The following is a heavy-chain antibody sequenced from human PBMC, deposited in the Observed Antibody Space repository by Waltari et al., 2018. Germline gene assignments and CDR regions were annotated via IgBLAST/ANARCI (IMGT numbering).Heavy chain of an antibody. CDR2: IYHSGST. CDR3: ARPDSSGSPGAVDY. D-gene: IGHD3-22*01. J-gene: IGHJ4*02. CDR1: GYSISSGYY. Sequence: QVQLQESGPGLVKPSETLSLTCAVSGYSISSGYYWGWIRQPPGKGLEWIGSIYHSGSTYYHPSLKSRVTISVDTSKSQFSLKLNSVTAADTAVYYCARPDSSGSPGAVDYWGQGTLVTVSS. V-gene: IGHV4-38-2*01.